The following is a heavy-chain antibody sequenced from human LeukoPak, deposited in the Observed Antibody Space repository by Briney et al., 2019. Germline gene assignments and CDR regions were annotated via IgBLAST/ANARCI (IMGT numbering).Heavy chain of an antibody. CDR3: ARENYDILTGYYNNGLDY. J-gene: IGHJ4*02. D-gene: IGHD3-9*01. Sequence: GGSLRLSCAASGFTFSSYSMNWVRQAPGKGLEWVSSISSSSYIYYADSVKGRFTISRDNSKNTLYLQMNSLRAEDTAVYYCARENYDILTGYYNNGLDYWGQGTLVTVSS. CDR1: GFTFSSYS. V-gene: IGHV3-21*01. CDR2: ISSSSYI.